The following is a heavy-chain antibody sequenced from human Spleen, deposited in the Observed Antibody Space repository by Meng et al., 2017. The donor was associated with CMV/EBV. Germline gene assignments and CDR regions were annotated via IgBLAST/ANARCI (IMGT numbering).Heavy chain of an antibody. J-gene: IGHJ5*02. Sequence: QGHVKESGPGLGKPSQTLSLTCTVSGGSINSDYNYWSWIRQSPGKGLEWIGQINHSGNTNYNPSLKSRVTISVDTSKNQFSLKLSSVTAADTAVYYCARRYGASAYNWFDPWGQGTLVTVSS. D-gene: IGHD4-17*01. V-gene: IGHV4-30-4*08. CDR2: INHSGNT. CDR1: GGSINSDYNY. CDR3: ARRYGASAYNWFDP.